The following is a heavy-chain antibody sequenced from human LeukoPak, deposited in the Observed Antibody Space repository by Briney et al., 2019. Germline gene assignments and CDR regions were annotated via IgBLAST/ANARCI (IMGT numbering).Heavy chain of an antibody. CDR1: GFTFSLYA. J-gene: IGHJ4*02. V-gene: IGHV3-21*05. Sequence: PGGSLRLSCAASGFTFSLYAMNWVRQAPGKGLEWVSYINDESSDIHYAGSVRGRFTISRDDARQTLYRQLSSLRVEDTAVYYCARDTFQPGLIDSWGQGTLVTVSS. CDR2: INDESSDI. D-gene: IGHD2-2*01. CDR3: ARDTFQPGLIDS.